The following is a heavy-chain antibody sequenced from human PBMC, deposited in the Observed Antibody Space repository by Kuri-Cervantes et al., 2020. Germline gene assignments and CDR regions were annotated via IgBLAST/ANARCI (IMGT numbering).Heavy chain of an antibody. CDR2: IWYDGSNK. V-gene: IGHV3-33*08. J-gene: IGHJ4*02. CDR1: GFTFSSYW. D-gene: IGHD3-16*02. Sequence: GESLKISCAASGFTFSSYWMSWVRQAPGKGLEWVAVIWYDGSNKYYADSVKGRFTISRDNSKNTLYLQMNSLRAEDTAVYYCAREPLYDYIRGSYRYFDYWGQGTLVTSPQ. CDR3: AREPLYDYIRGSYRYFDY.